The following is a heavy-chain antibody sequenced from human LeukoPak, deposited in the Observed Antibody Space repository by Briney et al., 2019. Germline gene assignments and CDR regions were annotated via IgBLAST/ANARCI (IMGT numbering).Heavy chain of an antibody. CDR3: ARPLGAGSPYWYFDL. CDR1: GGSISSYY. D-gene: IGHD6-19*01. J-gene: IGHJ2*01. V-gene: IGHV4-59*12. CDR2: IYYSGST. Sequence: SETLSLTCTVSGGSISSYYWSWIRQPPGKGLEWIGYIYYSGSTNYNPSLKSRVTISVDTSKNQFSLKLSSVTAADTAVYYCARPLGAGSPYWYFDLWGRGTLVTVSS.